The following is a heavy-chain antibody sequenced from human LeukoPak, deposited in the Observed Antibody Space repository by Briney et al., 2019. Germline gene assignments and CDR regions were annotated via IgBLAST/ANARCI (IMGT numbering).Heavy chain of an antibody. Sequence: ASVKVSCKASGYSFTGYYMHWVRQAPGQGLEWMGWISPNSGATSYAQKFQGRVTLTKDTSISAAYMELSSLTSDDTAVYYCARAPAPIKYNLDYWGQGTLVTVSS. CDR1: GYSFTGYY. V-gene: IGHV1-2*02. CDR3: ARAPAPIKYNLDY. CDR2: ISPNSGAT. J-gene: IGHJ4*02. D-gene: IGHD1-14*01.